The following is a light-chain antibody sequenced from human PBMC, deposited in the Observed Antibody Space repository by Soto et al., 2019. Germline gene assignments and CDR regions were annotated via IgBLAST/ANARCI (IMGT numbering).Light chain of an antibody. CDR2: WAS. CDR3: QQYYSSPPT. V-gene: IGKV4-1*01. Sequence: DIVMTQSPDSLAVSLGERATINCKSSQSVLSSSNNLNYFAWYQQKSGQPPRLLIYWASTRESGVPDRFSGSGSGTDCTLTMSSLQSEDMAVYYGQQYYSSPPTFGQGTKVEI. CDR1: QSVLSSSNNLNY. J-gene: IGKJ1*01.